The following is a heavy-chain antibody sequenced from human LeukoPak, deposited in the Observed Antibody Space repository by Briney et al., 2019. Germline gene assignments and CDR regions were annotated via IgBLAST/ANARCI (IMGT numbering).Heavy chain of an antibody. J-gene: IGHJ4*02. D-gene: IGHD3-10*01. CDR3: ARNYLSGRNQIDY. CDR2: INPNSGGT. CDR1: GYTFTAYF. Sequence: ASVKVSCKASGYTFTAYFMHWVRQAPGQGLEWMGWINPNSGGTNYAQKFQGRGTLTRDTSLSTAYMELSRLGSDDTAVYYCARNYLSGRNQIDYWGQGTLVTVSS. V-gene: IGHV1-2*02.